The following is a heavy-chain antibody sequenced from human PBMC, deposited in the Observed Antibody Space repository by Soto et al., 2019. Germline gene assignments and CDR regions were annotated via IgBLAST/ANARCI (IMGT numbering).Heavy chain of an antibody. Sequence: QVQLQDSGPGLVKPSETLSLTCTVSGGSISSYYWTWIRQPPGKGLEWIGNIYYSGSTTYNPSLKCLGTLSVDTSMHHFSLRLNSVTAADTAVNYCATQTADFYVSGSYYLPFDYWGQGTLVPVSS. CDR3: ATQTADFYVSGSYYLPFDY. CDR1: GGSISSYY. D-gene: IGHD3-10*01. J-gene: IGHJ4*02. CDR2: IYYSGST. V-gene: IGHV4-59*01.